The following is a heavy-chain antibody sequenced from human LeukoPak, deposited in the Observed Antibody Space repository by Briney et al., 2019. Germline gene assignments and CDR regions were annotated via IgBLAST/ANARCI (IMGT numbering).Heavy chain of an antibody. Sequence: PSETLSLTCTVSGGSISNYYWSWIRQPPGKGLEWIGYIYYSGSTNYNPSLKSRVTISVDTSKNQFSLKLTSVTAADTAVYYCARLIIPYYFDYWGQGTLVTVSS. J-gene: IGHJ4*02. CDR2: IYYSGST. D-gene: IGHD2-21*01. CDR1: GGSISNYY. CDR3: ARLIIPYYFDY. V-gene: IGHV4-59*08.